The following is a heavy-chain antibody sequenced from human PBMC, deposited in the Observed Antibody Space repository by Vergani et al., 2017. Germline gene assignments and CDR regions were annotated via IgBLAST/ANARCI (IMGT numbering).Heavy chain of an antibody. Sequence: QVQLQESGPGLVKPSETLSLTCTVSGYSISCGYYWGWTRQPPGKGLEWIGSIYHSGSTYYNPSLKSRVTISVDTSKNQFSLKLSSVTAADTAVYYCARATIIHLDYWGQGTLVTVSS. D-gene: IGHD3-10*01. CDR2: IYHSGST. CDR3: ARATIIHLDY. J-gene: IGHJ4*02. V-gene: IGHV4-38-2*02. CDR1: GYSISCGYY.